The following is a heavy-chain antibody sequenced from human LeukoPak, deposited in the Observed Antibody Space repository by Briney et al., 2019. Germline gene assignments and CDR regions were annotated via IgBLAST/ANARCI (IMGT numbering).Heavy chain of an antibody. CDR2: ISGSGGST. J-gene: IGHJ4*02. CDR1: GFTFSSYA. V-gene: IGHV3-23*01. D-gene: IGHD3-22*01. CDR3: ARSIVVVTSYYFDY. Sequence: GGSLRLSCAASGFTFSSYAMSWVRQAPGKGLEWVSAISGSGGSTYYAASVKGRFTISRDNSKNTLYLQMNSLRAEDTAVYYCARSIVVVTSYYFDYWGQGTLVTVSS.